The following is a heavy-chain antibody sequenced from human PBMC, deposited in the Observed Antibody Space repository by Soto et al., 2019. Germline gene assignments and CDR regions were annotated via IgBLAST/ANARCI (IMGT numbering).Heavy chain of an antibody. CDR1: GYTFTSYA. V-gene: IGHV1-3*01. Sequence: ASVKVSCKASGYTFTSYAMHWVRQAPGQRLEWMGWINAGNGNTKYSQKFQGRVTITRDTSASTAYMELSSLRSEDTAVYYCARERFPDLAYYYYCYMDVWGKGTTVTVSS. D-gene: IGHD3-3*01. CDR2: INAGNGNT. J-gene: IGHJ6*03. CDR3: ARERFPDLAYYYYCYMDV.